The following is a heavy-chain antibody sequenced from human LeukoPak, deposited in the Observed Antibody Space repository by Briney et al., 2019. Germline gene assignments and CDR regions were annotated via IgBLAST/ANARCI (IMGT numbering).Heavy chain of an antibody. V-gene: IGHV3-53*01. J-gene: IGHJ6*02. CDR1: GFTXXSYY. CDR3: ARSAKHSSGFHYSYGMDV. CDR2: IYNDGST. D-gene: IGHD6-19*01. Sequence: SXXXXCXASGFTXXSYYMSWVRQAPGXGLEWVSVIYNDGSTDYADSVKGRFTISRDNSKNTLNLQMNSLRAEDTAVYYCARSAKHSSGFHYSYGMDVWGQGTTVTVSS.